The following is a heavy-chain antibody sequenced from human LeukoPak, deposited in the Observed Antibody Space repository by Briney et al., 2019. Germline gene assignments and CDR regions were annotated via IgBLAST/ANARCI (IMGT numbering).Heavy chain of an antibody. CDR1: GYTFTSYG. V-gene: IGHV1-8*02. CDR2: ISAYNGNT. D-gene: IGHD3-9*01. J-gene: IGHJ6*03. Sequence: ASVKVSCKASGYTFTSYGISWVRQAPGQGLEWMGWISAYNGNTGYAQKFQGRVTMTRNTSISTAYMELSSLRSEDTAVYYCARAVSPSYDILTGYSHYYYYNYMDVWGKGTTVTISS. CDR3: ARAVSPSYDILTGYSHYYYYNYMDV.